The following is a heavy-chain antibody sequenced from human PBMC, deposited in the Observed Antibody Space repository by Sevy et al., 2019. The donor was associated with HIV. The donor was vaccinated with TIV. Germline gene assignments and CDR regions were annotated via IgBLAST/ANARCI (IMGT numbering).Heavy chain of an antibody. D-gene: IGHD6-19*01. CDR1: GFTFSSYT. CDR2: ISSSSSYI. Sequence: GGSLRLSCAASGFTFSSYTMSWVRQAPGKGLEWVSSISSSSSYIYYADSVKGRLTISRDNAKNSLYLQMNSLRAEDTAVDYCAGGWLATLFFGLWGRCTLVTVSS. CDR3: AGGWLATLFFGL. V-gene: IGHV3-21*01. J-gene: IGHJ2*01.